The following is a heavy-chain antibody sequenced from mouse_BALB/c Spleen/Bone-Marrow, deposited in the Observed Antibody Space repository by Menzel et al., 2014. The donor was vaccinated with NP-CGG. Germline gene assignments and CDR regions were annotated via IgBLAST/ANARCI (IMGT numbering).Heavy chain of an antibody. J-gene: IGHJ2*03. CDR2: INSNGGST. CDR1: GFTFSSYG. V-gene: IGHV5-6-3*01. Sequence: EVMLVESGGGLVQPGGSLKLSCAASGFTFSSYGMSWVRQTPDKRLELVATINSNGGSTYYPDNVKGRFTISRDNAKNTLYLQMSSLKSEDTAIYYCARVWYFDYWGQGTSLTVSS. CDR3: ARVWYFDY.